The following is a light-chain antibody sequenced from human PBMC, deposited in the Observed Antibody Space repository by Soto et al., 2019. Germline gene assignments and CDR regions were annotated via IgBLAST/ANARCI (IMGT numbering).Light chain of an antibody. CDR2: ASS. CDR3: QQSYSTLLT. V-gene: IGKV1-39*01. J-gene: IGKJ3*01. CDR1: QSISSY. Sequence: DIQMTQSPSSLYASVGDRVTITCRASQSISSYLNWYQQKPGKAPKLLIYASSSLQSGVPSRFSGSGSGTDFTLTISSLQPEEFATYYCQQSYSTLLTFGPGTKVDIK.